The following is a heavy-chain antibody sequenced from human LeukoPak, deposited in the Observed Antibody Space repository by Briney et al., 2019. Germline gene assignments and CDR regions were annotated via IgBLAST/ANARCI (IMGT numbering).Heavy chain of an antibody. CDR1: GFTFSNAW. V-gene: IGHV3-15*01. D-gene: IGHD2-15*01. CDR2: IKSKTDGGTT. Sequence: PGGSLRLSCAASGFTFSNAWMSWVRQAPGKGREWGGRIKSKTDGGTTDYAAPVKGRFTISRDDSKNTLYLQMNSLKTEDTAVYYCTGMVVAATVYYYGMDVWGQGTTVTVSS. J-gene: IGHJ6*02. CDR3: TGMVVAATVYYYGMDV.